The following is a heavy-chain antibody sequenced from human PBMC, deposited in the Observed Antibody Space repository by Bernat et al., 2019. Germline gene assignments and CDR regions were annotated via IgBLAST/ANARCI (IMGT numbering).Heavy chain of an antibody. Sequence: EVQLVESGGGLVQPGGSLRLSCAASGFTVSTNYMSWVRQAPGKGLEWVSDIYSGGSTYYADSVKGRFTISRDDSKNTLYLQMNSLKTEDTAVYYCTTDNIGVDYGDPDPNDAFDIWGQGTMVTVSS. CDR1: GFTVSTNY. J-gene: IGHJ3*02. V-gene: IGHV3-66*01. CDR2: IYSGGST. D-gene: IGHD4-17*01. CDR3: TTDNIGVDYGDPDPNDAFDI.